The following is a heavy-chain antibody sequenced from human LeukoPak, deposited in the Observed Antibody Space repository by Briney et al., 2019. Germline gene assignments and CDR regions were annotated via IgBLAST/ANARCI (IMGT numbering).Heavy chain of an antibody. J-gene: IGHJ4*02. V-gene: IGHV4-61*01. Sequence: SETLSLTCTVSGGSISSSSYYWNWIRQPPGEGLEWIGYISYSGNTNYNPSLKSRVTISLDTSKNQFSLKLSSVTAADTAVYYCATYYYDSSGYYGFDYWGQGTLVTVSS. D-gene: IGHD3-22*01. CDR2: ISYSGNT. CDR1: GGSISSSSYY. CDR3: ATYYYDSSGYYGFDY.